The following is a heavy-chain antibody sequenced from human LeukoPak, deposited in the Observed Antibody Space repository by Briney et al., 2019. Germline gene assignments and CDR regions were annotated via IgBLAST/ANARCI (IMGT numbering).Heavy chain of an antibody. V-gene: IGHV3-7*01. CDR2: INQDGSEK. CDR1: GFTFSSYA. D-gene: IGHD1-26*01. Sequence: GGSLRLSCAASGFTFSSYAMSWVRQAPGKGLEWVANINQDGSEKYYVDSVKGRFTISRDNAKNSLYLQMNSLRAEDTAVYYCAAWEQLGWFDPWGQGTLVTVSS. CDR3: AAWEQLGWFDP. J-gene: IGHJ5*02.